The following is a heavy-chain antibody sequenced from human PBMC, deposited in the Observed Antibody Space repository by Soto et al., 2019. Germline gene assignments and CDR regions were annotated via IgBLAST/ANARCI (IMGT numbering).Heavy chain of an antibody. CDR2: ISSSSSTI. J-gene: IGHJ6*02. V-gene: IGHV3-48*02. D-gene: IGHD3-10*01. CDR1: GFTFSSYS. CDR3: ARSGFRVGLHHYGMDV. Sequence: GGSLRLSCAASGFTFSSYSMNWVRQAPGKGLEWVSYISSSSSTIYYADSVKGRFTISRDNAKNSLYLQMNSLRDEDTAVYYCARSGFRVGLHHYGMDVWGQGTRVTV.